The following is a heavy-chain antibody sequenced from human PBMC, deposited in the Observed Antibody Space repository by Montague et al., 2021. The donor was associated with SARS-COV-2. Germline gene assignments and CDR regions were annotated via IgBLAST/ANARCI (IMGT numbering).Heavy chain of an antibody. CDR1: GGSFSTYF. CDR2: IYLGGST. J-gene: IGHJ6*03. V-gene: IGHV4-34*01. Sequence: SETLSLTCAVHGGSFSTYFWNWIRQPPGKGLGWIGVIYLGGSTYYNPSLKSRVTISADTSKNQFSLKLTSVAAADTSVYYCARLGDGVVPSPILGVGPYYTRRYMDLWGTGPSATVSS. D-gene: IGHD3-10*01. CDR3: ARLGDGVVPSPILGVGPYYTRRYMDL.